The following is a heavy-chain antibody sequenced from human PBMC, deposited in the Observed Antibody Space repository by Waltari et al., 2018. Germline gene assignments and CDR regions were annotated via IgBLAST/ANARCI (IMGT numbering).Heavy chain of an antibody. CDR3: AREGAHPDAFDI. CDR2: IYPGDSDT. V-gene: IGHV5-51*03. CDR1: GYSFTSYW. J-gene: IGHJ3*02. Sequence: EVQLVQSGAEVKKPGESLKISCKGSGYSFTSYWIGWVRQMPGKGLEWMGIIYPGDSDTRYSPSFQGQVTISADKSISTAYMELSRLRSDDTAVYYCAREGAHPDAFDIWGQGTMVTVSS.